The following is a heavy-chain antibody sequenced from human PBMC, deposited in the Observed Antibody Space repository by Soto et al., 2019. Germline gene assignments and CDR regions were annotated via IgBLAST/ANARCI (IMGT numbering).Heavy chain of an antibody. D-gene: IGHD3-10*01. Sequence: SATLSLTCSVSGASINNFAYYWGWIRQPPGKGLEWIGTVYYNENTYYNPSLRSRVAISVDTAKNQFSLNLRSVTAADTAVYFCARRERYYGSPGWFDPWGQGTLVTVSS. V-gene: IGHV4-39*01. CDR2: VYYNENT. CDR1: GASINNFAYY. J-gene: IGHJ5*01. CDR3: ARRERYYGSPGWFDP.